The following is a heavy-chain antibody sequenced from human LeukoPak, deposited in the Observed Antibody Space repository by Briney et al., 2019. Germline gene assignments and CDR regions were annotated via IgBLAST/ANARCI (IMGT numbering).Heavy chain of an antibody. V-gene: IGHV1-2*02. Sequence: ASVKVSCKASGYTFTGYYMHWVRQAPGQGLEWMGWINPNSGGTNYAQKFQGRVTMTRDTSISTVYMELSRLRSDDTAVYYCARSVYSSSWYDYWGQGTLVTVSS. CDR1: GYTFTGYY. CDR3: ARSVYSSSWYDY. D-gene: IGHD6-13*01. CDR2: INPNSGGT. J-gene: IGHJ4*02.